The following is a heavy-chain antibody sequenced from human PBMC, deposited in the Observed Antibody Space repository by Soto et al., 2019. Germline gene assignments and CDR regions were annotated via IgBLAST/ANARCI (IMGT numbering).Heavy chain of an antibody. V-gene: IGHV3-23*01. Sequence: LRLSCAASGFTFRSYAMSWVRQAPGKGLEWVSAISGSGGSTYYADSVKGRFTISRDNSKNTLYLQMNSQRAEDTAVYYCAKDRCTMVRGAISGRFDPWGQGTLVTVSS. J-gene: IGHJ5*02. CDR2: ISGSGGST. D-gene: IGHD3-10*01. CDR3: AKDRCTMVRGAISGRFDP. CDR1: GFTFRSYA.